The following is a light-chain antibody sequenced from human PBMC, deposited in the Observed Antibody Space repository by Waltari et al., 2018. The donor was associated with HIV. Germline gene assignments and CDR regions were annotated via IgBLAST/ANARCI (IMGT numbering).Light chain of an antibody. CDR3: SAWDDSLSGRV. Sequence: QSVLTQPPSASGTPGQRVTISCSGSSSNIGTNYIYWYQQLPGTSPKLLIYRNSQRPSGVPDRFSGSKSGTSASLASRDLRSEDEADYYCSAWDDSLSGRVFGGGTKLTVL. V-gene: IGLV1-47*01. CDR2: RNS. CDR1: SSNIGTNY. J-gene: IGLJ3*02.